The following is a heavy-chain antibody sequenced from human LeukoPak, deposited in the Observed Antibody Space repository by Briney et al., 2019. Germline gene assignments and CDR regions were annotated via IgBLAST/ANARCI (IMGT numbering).Heavy chain of an antibody. CDR3: ARQGGYCSGGSCYSDQLDY. D-gene: IGHD2-15*01. CDR2: IYYSGST. J-gene: IGHJ4*02. Sequence: SETLSLTCTVSGGSISSSSYYWGWIRQPPGKGLEWIGSIYYSGSTYYNPSLKSRVTISVDTPKNQFSLKLSSVTAADTAVYYCARQGGYCSGGSCYSDQLDYWGQGTLVTVSS. V-gene: IGHV4-39*01. CDR1: GGSISSSSYY.